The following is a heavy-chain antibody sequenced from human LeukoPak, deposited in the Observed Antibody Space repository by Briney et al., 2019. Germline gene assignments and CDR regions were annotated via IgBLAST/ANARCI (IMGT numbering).Heavy chain of an antibody. CDR1: GGTFSSYA. CDR3: AKGIGEVVDTRGAFDI. J-gene: IGHJ3*02. V-gene: IGHV1-69*05. Sequence: ASVKVSCKASGGTFSSYAISWVRQAPGQGLEWMGGIIPIFGTANYAQKFQGRVTITTDESTSTAYMELSSLRSEDTAVYYCAKGIGEVVDTRGAFDIWGQGTMVTVSS. CDR2: IIPIFGTA. D-gene: IGHD3-3*01.